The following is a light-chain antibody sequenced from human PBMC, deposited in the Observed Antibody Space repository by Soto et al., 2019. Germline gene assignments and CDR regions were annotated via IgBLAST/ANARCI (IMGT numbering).Light chain of an antibody. J-gene: IGLJ1*01. CDR2: DVY. CDR1: SSDDGRYTY. Sequence: QSALTQSASVSGSPGQSITISCVGTSSDDGRYTYVSWYQQYPGKAPKLIIYDVYNRPSGVSNRFSGSKSGNTASLTISGLQAEDEADYYCTSYTSASTPYVFGSGTKLTVL. V-gene: IGLV2-14*01. CDR3: TSYTSASTPYV.